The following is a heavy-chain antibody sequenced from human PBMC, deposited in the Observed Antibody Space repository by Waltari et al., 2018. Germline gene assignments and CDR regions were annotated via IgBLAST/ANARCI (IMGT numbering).Heavy chain of an antibody. V-gene: IGHV1-69-2*01. D-gene: IGHD3-22*01. CDR1: GYTFTDYY. J-gene: IGHJ3*02. CDR3: ATPYYYDSSGPKYAFDI. Sequence: EVQLVQSGAEVKKPGATVKISCKVSGYTFTDYYMPWVQQAPGNGLEWMRSFVPEDEEKIVSGKFEVVLPITADTSTDTAYWGLSRLGSEVTAVYYCATPYYYDSSGPKYAFDIWGQGTMVTVSS. CDR2: FVPEDEEK.